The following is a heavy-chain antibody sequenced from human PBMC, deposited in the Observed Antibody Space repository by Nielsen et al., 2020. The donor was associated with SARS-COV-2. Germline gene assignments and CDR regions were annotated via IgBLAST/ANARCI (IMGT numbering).Heavy chain of an antibody. D-gene: IGHD4-23*01. CDR3: ARVGDYGAKD. V-gene: IGHV3-53*01. Sequence: GGSLRLSCAASGFTFNSYAMNWVRQAPGKGLEWVSLISSADSTYYIDSVKGRFTISRDNSNNTLYLQMNSLRAEDTAVYYCARVGDYGAKDWGQGTLVTVSS. CDR2: ISSADST. J-gene: IGHJ4*02. CDR1: GFTFNSYA.